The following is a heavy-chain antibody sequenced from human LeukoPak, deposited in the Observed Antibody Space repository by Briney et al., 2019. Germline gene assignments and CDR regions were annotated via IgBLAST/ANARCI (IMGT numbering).Heavy chain of an antibody. J-gene: IGHJ4*02. V-gene: IGHV3-23*01. CDR3: GRHDSFIPF. D-gene: IGHD3-16*02. Sequence: GGSLRLSCAASGFTFNDYAMTWVRQAAGKGLEWVSSISDTGRRTYYTDSVKGRFTISRDDSKKAVYLEISTLRVEDTAIYFCGRHDSFIPFWGQGTLVTVSS. CDR2: ISDTGRRT. CDR1: GFTFNDYA.